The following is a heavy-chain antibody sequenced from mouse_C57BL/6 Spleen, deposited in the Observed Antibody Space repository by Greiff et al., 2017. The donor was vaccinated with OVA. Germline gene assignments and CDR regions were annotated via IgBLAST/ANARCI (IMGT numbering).Heavy chain of an antibody. J-gene: IGHJ2*01. D-gene: IGHD2-1*01. CDR1: GYSFTDYN. CDR3: ARTGNSAYYFDY. CDR2: INPNYGTT. Sequence: EVKLVESGPELVKPGASVKISCKASGYSFTDYNMNWVKQSNGKSLEWIGVINPNYGTTSYNQKFKGKATLTVDQSSSTAYMQLNSLTSEDSAVYYCARTGNSAYYFDYWVQGTTLTVSS. V-gene: IGHV1-39*01.